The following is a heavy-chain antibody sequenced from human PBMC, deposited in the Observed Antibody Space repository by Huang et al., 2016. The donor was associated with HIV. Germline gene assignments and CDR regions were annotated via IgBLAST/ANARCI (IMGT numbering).Heavy chain of an antibody. J-gene: IGHJ4*02. D-gene: IGHD3-16*01. CDR3: TRLWHPLSEFDH. V-gene: IGHV3-7*01. CDR1: GFTFTTSW. Sequence: VQLVESGGGLVQPGGSLRVSCEASGFTFTTSWMSWVRQAPGTGLEWVANRNQDGSEKYYVGAVKGRFTIARDNAQKSLYLQMNSLRDDDTAVYYCTRLWHPLSEFDHWGQGTLVIVSS. CDR2: RNQDGSEK.